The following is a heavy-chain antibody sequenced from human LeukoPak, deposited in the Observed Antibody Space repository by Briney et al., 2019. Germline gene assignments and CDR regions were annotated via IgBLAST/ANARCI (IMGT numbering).Heavy chain of an antibody. D-gene: IGHD2-2*01. CDR3: ARDRSSPRVAFDI. CDR2: ISSSSSTI. V-gene: IGHV3-48*02. Sequence: GGSLRLLCAASGFTFSSYSMNWVRQAPGRGREWVSYISSSSSTIYYADSVKGRFTISRDNAKNSLYLQMNSLRDEDTAVYYCARDRSSPRVAFDIWGQGTMVTVSS. J-gene: IGHJ3*02. CDR1: GFTFSSYS.